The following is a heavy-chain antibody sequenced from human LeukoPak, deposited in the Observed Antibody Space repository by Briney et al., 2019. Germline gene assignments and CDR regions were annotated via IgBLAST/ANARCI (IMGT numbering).Heavy chain of an antibody. CDR3: ARPREEGTAMGLRAFDI. J-gene: IGHJ3*02. Sequence: KVSCKASGGTFSSYAISWVRQVPGKGLEWMGIIYPGDSDVRYSPSFQGQVTILADKSISTAYLQWSSLKASDTAMYYCARPREEGTAMGLRAFDIWGQGTMVTVSS. D-gene: IGHD5-18*01. V-gene: IGHV5-51*01. CDR1: GGTFSSYA. CDR2: IYPGDSDV.